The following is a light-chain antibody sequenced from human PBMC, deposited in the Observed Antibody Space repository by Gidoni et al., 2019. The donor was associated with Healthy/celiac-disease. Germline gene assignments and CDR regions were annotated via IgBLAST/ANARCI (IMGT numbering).Light chain of an antibody. CDR2: GAS. CDR3: QQYGSSPPWT. V-gene: IGKV3-20*01. CDR1: QSVSSR. Sequence: EIVLTQSPGTLSLSPGERATLSCRASQSVSSRLLIYGASSRATGIPDRFSGSGSGTDFTLTISRLEPEDFAVYYCQQYGSSPPWTFGQGTKVEIK. J-gene: IGKJ1*01.